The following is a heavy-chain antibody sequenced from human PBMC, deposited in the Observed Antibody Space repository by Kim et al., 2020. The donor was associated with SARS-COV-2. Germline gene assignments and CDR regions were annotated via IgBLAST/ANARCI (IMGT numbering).Heavy chain of an antibody. CDR2: IYPGDSDT. CDR1: GYSFTSYW. Sequence: GESLKLSCKGSGYSFTSYWIGWVRQMPGKGLEWMGIIYPGDSDTRYSPSFQGQVTISADKSISTAYLQWSSLKASDTAMYYCARLGLQQLVSSYVDYWGQGTLVTVSS. V-gene: IGHV5-51*01. CDR3: ARLGLQQLVSSYVDY. D-gene: IGHD6-13*01. J-gene: IGHJ4*02.